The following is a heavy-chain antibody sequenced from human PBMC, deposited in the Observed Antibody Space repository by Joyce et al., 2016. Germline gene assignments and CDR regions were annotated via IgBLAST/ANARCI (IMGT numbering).Heavy chain of an antibody. J-gene: IGHJ4*02. Sequence: QVQLEQSGAEVKKPGSSVKVSCKTSGDIFNAYGINWVRQAPGQGLEWLGGIVPMSATTDDAQKFRDRLTISAHEPTSTVYMELSSLRSDDTGTYYCARGRGDDFWSGYYGSIDYWGQGTLVSVSS. CDR1: GDIFNAYG. CDR2: IVPMSATT. D-gene: IGHD3-3*01. CDR3: ARGRGDDFWSGYYGSIDY. V-gene: IGHV1-69*01.